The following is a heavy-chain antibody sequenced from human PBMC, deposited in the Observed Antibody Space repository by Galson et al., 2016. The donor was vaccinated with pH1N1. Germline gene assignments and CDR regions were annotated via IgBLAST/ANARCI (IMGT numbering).Heavy chain of an antibody. CDR3: ARDSKGGIPFHY. Sequence: QSGAEVTKPGKSLKISCKASGYTFTDYYIHWVRQAPGKGLEWMGWINPNSDVTKYAQKFQDRVTMTRDTSINTAYMELGGLTSDDTAVYYCARDSKGGIPFHYWGQGTLVTLSS. CDR1: GYTFTDYY. J-gene: IGHJ4*02. V-gene: IGHV1-2*02. CDR2: INPNSDVT. D-gene: IGHD1-26*01.